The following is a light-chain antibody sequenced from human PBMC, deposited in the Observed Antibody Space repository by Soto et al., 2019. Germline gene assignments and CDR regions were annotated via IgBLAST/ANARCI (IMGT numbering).Light chain of an antibody. V-gene: IGLV2-23*02. CDR2: EVS. Sequence: QSALTQPASVSGSPGQSITISCTGTSSDVGSYTLVSWYQQHPGKAPKFIIFEVSQRPSGVSNRFSGSKSGNTASLIISGLQAEDEADYYCCSYAGSLTYVFGSGTKVTVL. CDR1: SSDVGSYTL. J-gene: IGLJ1*01. CDR3: CSYAGSLTYV.